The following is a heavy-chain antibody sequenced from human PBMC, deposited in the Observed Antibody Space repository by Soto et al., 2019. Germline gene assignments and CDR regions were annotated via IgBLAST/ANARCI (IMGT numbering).Heavy chain of an antibody. CDR1: GGSFSGYY. J-gene: IGHJ4*02. V-gene: IGHV4-34*01. Sequence: PSETLSLTCAVYGGSFSGYYWSWIRQPPGKGLEWIGEINHSGSTNYNPSLKSRVTISVDTSKNQFSLKLSSVTAADTAVYYCARWGSGIAAAEDFDYWGQGTLVTVSS. CDR2: INHSGST. CDR3: ARWGSGIAAAEDFDY. D-gene: IGHD6-13*01.